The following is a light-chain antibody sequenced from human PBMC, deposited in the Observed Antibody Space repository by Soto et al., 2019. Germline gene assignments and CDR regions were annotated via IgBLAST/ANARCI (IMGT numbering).Light chain of an antibody. Sequence: SALTQPASVSGSPGQSITISCTGTSSDVGSYNLVSWYQQHPGKAPKLMIYEGSKRPSGVSNRFSGSKSDNTASLTISGLQAEDEADYYCCSYAGSSTFGVVFGGGTKLTVL. J-gene: IGLJ2*01. CDR3: CSYAGSSTFGVV. CDR2: EGS. V-gene: IGLV2-23*03. CDR1: SSDVGSYNL.